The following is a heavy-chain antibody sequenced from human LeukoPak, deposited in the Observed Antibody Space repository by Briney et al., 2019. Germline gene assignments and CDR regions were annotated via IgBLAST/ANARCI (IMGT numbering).Heavy chain of an antibody. D-gene: IGHD3-3*01. CDR2: IKHSGST. J-gene: IGHJ4*02. Sequence: PSETLSLTCAVYGGSFSGYYWSWIRQPPGKGLEWIGEIKHSGSTNYNPSLKSRVTISVDTSKNQFSLKLSSVTAADTAVYYCARADYDFWSGYFYWGQGTLVTVSS. CDR3: ARADYDFWSGYFY. CDR1: GGSFSGYY. V-gene: IGHV4-34*01.